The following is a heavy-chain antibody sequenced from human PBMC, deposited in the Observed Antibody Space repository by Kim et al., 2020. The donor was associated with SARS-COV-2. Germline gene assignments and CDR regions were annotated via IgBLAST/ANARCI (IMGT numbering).Heavy chain of an antibody. J-gene: IGHJ3*02. V-gene: IGHV1-2*02. CDR2: INPNSGGT. Sequence: ASVKVSCKASGYTFTGYYMHWVRQAPGQGLEWMGWINPNSGGTNYAQKFQGRVTMTRDTSISTAYMELSRLRSDDTAVYYCARKWGIIQEGPDAFDIWGQGTMVTVSS. D-gene: IGHD3-16*02. CDR1: GYTFTGYY. CDR3: ARKWGIIQEGPDAFDI.